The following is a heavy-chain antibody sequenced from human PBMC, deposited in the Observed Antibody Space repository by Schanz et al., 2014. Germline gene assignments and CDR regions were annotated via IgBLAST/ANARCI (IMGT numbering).Heavy chain of an antibody. CDR3: ARGIITMVQGGDVGAFDT. CDR2: ISYDGSSK. V-gene: IGHV3-33*01. D-gene: IGHD3-10*01. Sequence: QVQLVESGGGVVQPGRSLRLSCAASGFTFRSYGMHWVRQAPGKGLEWVALISYDGSSKNHADSVQGRFTISRDNSKNALYLQIDRLRAEDTAVYYCARGIITMVQGGDVGAFDTWGQGTMVTVSS. CDR1: GFTFRSYG. J-gene: IGHJ3*02.